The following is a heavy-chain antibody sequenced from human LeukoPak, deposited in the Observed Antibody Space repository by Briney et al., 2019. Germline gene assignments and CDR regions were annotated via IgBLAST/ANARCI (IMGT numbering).Heavy chain of an antibody. CDR2: IYWDDDK. D-gene: IGHD3-10*01. V-gene: IGHV2-5*02. CDR3: AHSNSNYGSGSYYKSKHFDY. CDR1: GFSLSTCGVG. J-gene: IGHJ4*02. Sequence: GSGPTLVNPTQTLTLTCTFSGFSLSTCGVGVGWIRQPPGKALEWLALIYWDDDKRYSPSLKSRLTITKDTSKNQVVLTMTNMDPVDTATYYCAHSNSNYGSGSYYKSKHFDYWGQGTLVTVSS.